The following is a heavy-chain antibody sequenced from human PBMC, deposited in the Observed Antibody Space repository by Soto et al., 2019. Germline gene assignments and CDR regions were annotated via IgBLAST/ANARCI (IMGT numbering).Heavy chain of an antibody. D-gene: IGHD3-3*01. V-gene: IGHV3-7*01. CDR3: XXXXXXXXXXXSGSLPYYYYGMDV. J-gene: IGHJ6*02. CDR2: KQDGSEK. Sequence: KQDGSEKYYVDSVKGRFTISRDNAKNSLYLQMNSLRAEDTAVYYXXXXXXXXXXXXSGSLPYYYYGMDVWGQGTTVTVSS.